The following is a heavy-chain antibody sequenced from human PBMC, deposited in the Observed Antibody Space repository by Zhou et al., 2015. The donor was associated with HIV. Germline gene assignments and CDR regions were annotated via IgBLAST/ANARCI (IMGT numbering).Heavy chain of an antibody. CDR2: IIPIFGTA. Sequence: QVQLVQSGAEVKKPGSSVKVSCKASGGTFSSYAISWVRQAPGQGLEWMGGIIPIFGTANYAQKFQGRVTITADESTSTAYMELSSLRSEDTAVYYCARDGRSGASLGSTMVRGVFVFQHWGQGTLVTVSS. CDR3: ARDGRSGASLGSTMVRGVFVFQH. J-gene: IGHJ1*01. CDR1: GGTFSSYA. V-gene: IGHV1-69*01. D-gene: IGHD3-10*01.